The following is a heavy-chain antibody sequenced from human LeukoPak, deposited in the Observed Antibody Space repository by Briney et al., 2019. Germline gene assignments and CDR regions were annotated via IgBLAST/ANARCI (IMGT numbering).Heavy chain of an antibody. V-gene: IGHV4-59*01. Sequence: SETLSLTCTVSGVSISRYYWSWIRQPPGKGLEWIGYIYYSGSTNYNPSLKSRVTISVDTSKNQFFLKLSSVTAADTAVYYCARAIAAPGDYFDYWGQGTLVTVSS. CDR3: ARAIAAPGDYFDY. CDR2: IYYSGST. J-gene: IGHJ4*02. CDR1: GVSISRYY. D-gene: IGHD6-6*01.